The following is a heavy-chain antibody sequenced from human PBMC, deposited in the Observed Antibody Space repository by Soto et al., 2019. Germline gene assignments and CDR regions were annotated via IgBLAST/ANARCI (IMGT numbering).Heavy chain of an antibody. CDR2: IYYSGST. CDR1: DASVWSDSYF. D-gene: IGHD6-13*01. J-gene: IGHJ5*02. Sequence: SETLSLTCTVSDASVWSDSYFWTWIRQPPGKGLEWIGSIYYSGSTYYNPSLKSRVTISVDTSKNQFSLKLSSVTAADTAVYYCARLSSSWSPFDPWGQGTLVTVSS. CDR3: ARLSSSWSPFDP. V-gene: IGHV4-39*01.